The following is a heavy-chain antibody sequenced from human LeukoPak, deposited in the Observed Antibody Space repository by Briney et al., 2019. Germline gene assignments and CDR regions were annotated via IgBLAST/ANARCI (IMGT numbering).Heavy chain of an antibody. CDR3: ARWVGYSNWFDP. CDR1: GYTFTGYY. J-gene: IGHJ5*02. CDR2: INPNRGDT. V-gene: IGHV1-2*02. D-gene: IGHD2-15*01. Sequence: SSVKVSYKASGYTFTGYYVLWVRQAPGQGLEWMGWINPNRGDTNYAQKFQGRVTMTRDTSISTAYMELSGLKSDDTAVYYSARWVGYSNWFDPWGQGTLVTVSS.